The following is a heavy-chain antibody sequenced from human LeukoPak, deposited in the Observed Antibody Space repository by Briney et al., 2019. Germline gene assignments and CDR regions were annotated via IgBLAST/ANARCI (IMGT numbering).Heavy chain of an antibody. CDR1: GYTFTGYY. CDR2: INPNSGGT. J-gene: IGHJ5*02. V-gene: IGHV1-2*06. Sequence: ASVKVSCKASGYTFTGYYMHWVRQAPGHGLEWMGRINPNSGGTNYAQKFQGRVTMTTDTSTSTAYMELRSLRSDDTAVYYCARGNRHYDILTGYYNDWFDPWGQGTLVTVSS. CDR3: ARGNRHYDILTGYYNDWFDP. D-gene: IGHD3-9*01.